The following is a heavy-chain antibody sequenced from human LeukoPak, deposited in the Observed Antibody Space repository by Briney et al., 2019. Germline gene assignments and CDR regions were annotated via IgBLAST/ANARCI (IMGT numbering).Heavy chain of an antibody. D-gene: IGHD4-23*01. CDR1: GFTFSSYS. CDR2: ISSSSSYI. Sequence: GGSLRLSCAASGFTFSSYSMNWVRQAPGKGLEWVSSISSSSSYIYYADSVKGRFTISSDNAKNSLYLQMNSLRAEDTAVYYCARVPYGGNSDEYFQHWGQGTLVTVSS. J-gene: IGHJ1*01. CDR3: ARVPYGGNSDEYFQH. V-gene: IGHV3-21*01.